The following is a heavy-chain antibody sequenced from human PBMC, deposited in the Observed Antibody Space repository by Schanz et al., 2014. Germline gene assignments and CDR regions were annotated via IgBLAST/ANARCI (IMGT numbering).Heavy chain of an antibody. J-gene: IGHJ6*03. V-gene: IGHV1-3*04. Sequence: QVQLVQSGAEVKKPGVSVKVSCQASGYTFAGHAVHWVRQAPGQGPEWVGWIHTGSGNTKYSQKYEGGGAITSDTSASIVYMELSSLRSEDTAVFFCASGDARVTSSGVVIVPMNVWGKGTTVIVSS. CDR3: ASGDARVTSSGVVIVPMNV. CDR1: GYTFAGHA. CDR2: IHTGSGNT. D-gene: IGHD3-3*01.